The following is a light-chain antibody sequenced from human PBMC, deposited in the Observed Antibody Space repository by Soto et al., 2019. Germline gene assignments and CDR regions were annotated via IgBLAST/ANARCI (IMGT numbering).Light chain of an antibody. Sequence: QSALTQPASVSGSPGQSITISCTGTSSDVGSYNFVSWYQQYPGKAPKLMIYEGSERPSGVPNRFSGSKSGNTASLTISGLQAEDEADYYCCSYAPGNTYVFGTGTKLTVL. V-gene: IGLV2-23*01. CDR2: EGS. CDR3: CSYAPGNTYV. CDR1: SSDVGSYNF. J-gene: IGLJ1*01.